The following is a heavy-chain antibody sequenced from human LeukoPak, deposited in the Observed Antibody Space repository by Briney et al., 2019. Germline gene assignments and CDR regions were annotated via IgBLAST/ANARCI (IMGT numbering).Heavy chain of an antibody. J-gene: IGHJ4*02. Sequence: SEALSLTCTVSSDSVSSASYYWSWIRQPPGKGLEWIGYIYYTGSTKYNPSLKSRVSISLDTSKNQFSLKLSSVTAADTAVYYCASSQVPYNWNLDYWGQGTLVTASS. CDR3: ASSQVPYNWNLDY. CDR1: SDSVSSASYY. CDR2: IYYTGST. D-gene: IGHD1-20*01. V-gene: IGHV4-61*01.